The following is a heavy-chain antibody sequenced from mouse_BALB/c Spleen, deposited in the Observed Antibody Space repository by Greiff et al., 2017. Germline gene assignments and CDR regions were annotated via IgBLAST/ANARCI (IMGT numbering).Heavy chain of an antibody. CDR2: ILPGSGST. V-gene: IGHV1-9*01. Sequence: QVQLQQSGAELMKPGASVKISCKATGYTFSSYWIEWVKQRPGHGLEWIGEILPGSGSTNYNEKFKSKATLTVDKSSSTAYMQLSSLTSEDSAVYYCARGYYGSAYAMDYWGQGTSVTVSS. CDR1: GYTFSSYW. J-gene: IGHJ4*01. CDR3: ARGYYGSAYAMDY. D-gene: IGHD1-1*01.